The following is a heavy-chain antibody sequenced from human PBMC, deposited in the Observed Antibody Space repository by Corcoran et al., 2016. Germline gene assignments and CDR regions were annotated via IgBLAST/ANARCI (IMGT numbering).Heavy chain of an antibody. CDR3: ARDPAIAAAGTGYYYYGMDV. Sequence: QVQLQQWGAGLLKPSETLSLTCAVYGGSFSGYYWSWIRQPPGKGLEWIGEINHSGSTNYNPSLKSRVTISVDTSKNQFSLKLSSVTAADTAVYYCARDPAIAAAGTGYYYYGMDVWGQGTTVTVSS. CDR2: INHSGST. CDR1: GGSFSGYY. V-gene: IGHV4-34*01. J-gene: IGHJ6*02. D-gene: IGHD6-13*01.